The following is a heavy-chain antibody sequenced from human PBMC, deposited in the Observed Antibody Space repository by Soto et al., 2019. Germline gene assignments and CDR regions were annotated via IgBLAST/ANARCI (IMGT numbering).Heavy chain of an antibody. CDR3: ARDEPGYCSGGSCSTEYSRH. CDR1: GGSISSGGYY. D-gene: IGHD2-15*01. CDR2: IYYGGST. Sequence: SETLSLTCTVSGGSISSGGYYWSWIRQHPGKGLGWIGYIYYGGSTYYNPSLKSRVTISVDTSKNQFSLKLSSVTAADTAVYYCARDEPGYCSGGSCSTEYSRHSGQGTLVPVAS. V-gene: IGHV4-31*03. J-gene: IGHJ1*01.